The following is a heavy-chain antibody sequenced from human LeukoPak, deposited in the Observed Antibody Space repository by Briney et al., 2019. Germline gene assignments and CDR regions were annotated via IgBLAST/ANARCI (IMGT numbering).Heavy chain of an antibody. D-gene: IGHD1-7*01. CDR3: ARDLGDGTPFDY. V-gene: IGHV3-74*01. Sequence: RGSLRLFCAASGFTFSIFWTHWVRQPPGEGLVWVSRITSDGSSTLSADSVKGRFTTSRDNAKHTLYLPLNSLRVEDTATYLCARDLGDGTPFDYWGQGTLVTVSS. CDR1: GFTFSIFW. J-gene: IGHJ4*02. CDR2: ITSDGSST.